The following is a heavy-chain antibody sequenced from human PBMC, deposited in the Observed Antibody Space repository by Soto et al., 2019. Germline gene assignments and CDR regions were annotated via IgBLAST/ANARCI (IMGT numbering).Heavy chain of an antibody. CDR3: ARDEPGDYTPWGAFDI. CDR1: GFTFSSYA. D-gene: IGHD4-17*01. V-gene: IGHV3-30-3*01. Sequence: QVQLVESGGGVVQPGRSLRLSWAASGFTFSSYAMHWVRQAPGKGLEWVAVISYDGSNKDYADSVKGRFTISRDNSKNTLYLQRNSLRAEDTAVYYCARDEPGDYTPWGAFDIWGQGTMVTVSS. CDR2: ISYDGSNK. J-gene: IGHJ3*02.